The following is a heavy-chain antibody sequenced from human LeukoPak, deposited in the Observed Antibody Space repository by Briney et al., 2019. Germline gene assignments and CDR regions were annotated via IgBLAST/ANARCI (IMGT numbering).Heavy chain of an antibody. J-gene: IGHJ4*02. CDR3: ARARGETLTGFDF. Sequence: SETLSLTCTVSGDSISSYFWSWIRQPPGKGLEWIGYIHYSARTNYSPSLKSRVTISVDTTQDQFSLKLSPVTAADTAVYYCARARGETLTGFDFWGQGTLVTVSS. CDR2: IHYSART. D-gene: IGHD2-21*01. V-gene: IGHV4-59*01. CDR1: GDSISSYF.